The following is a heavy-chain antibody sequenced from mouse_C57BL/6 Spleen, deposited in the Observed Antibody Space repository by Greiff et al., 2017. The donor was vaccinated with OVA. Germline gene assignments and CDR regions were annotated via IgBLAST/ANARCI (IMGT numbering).Heavy chain of an antibody. CDR3: ARSLRYSKGYFDV. CDR2: ISYSGST. Sequence: EVQLQQSGPGLAKPSQTLSLTCSVTGYSITSDYWNWIRKFPGNKLEYMGYISYSGSTYYNPSLKSRISITRDTSKNQYYLQWNSVTTEDTATYYCARSLRYSKGYFDVWGTGTTGTVSS. D-gene: IGHD2-12*01. J-gene: IGHJ1*03. CDR1: GYSITSDY. V-gene: IGHV3-8*01.